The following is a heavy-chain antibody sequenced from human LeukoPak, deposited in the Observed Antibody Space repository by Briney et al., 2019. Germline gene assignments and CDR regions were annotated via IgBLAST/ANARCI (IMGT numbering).Heavy chain of an antibody. J-gene: IGHJ4*02. CDR1: GFTFSGYW. CDR2: IKQDGSEK. Sequence: GGSLRLSCAASGFTFSGYWMSWVRQAPGKGLEWVANIKQDGSEKYYVDSVKGRFTISRDNAKNSLYLQMNSLRADDTAVYYCARDRVWTVLYWGQGTLVTVSS. V-gene: IGHV3-7*03. CDR3: ARDRVWTVLY. D-gene: IGHD6-13*01.